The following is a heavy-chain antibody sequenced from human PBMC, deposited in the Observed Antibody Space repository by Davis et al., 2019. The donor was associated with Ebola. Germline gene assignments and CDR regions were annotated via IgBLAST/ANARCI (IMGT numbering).Heavy chain of an antibody. CDR1: GFTFSTYA. CDR2: ISGSGGTT. Sequence: GESLKISCAASGFTFSTYAMNWVRQAPGKGLEWVSAISGSGGTTYYADSVKGRFTISRDNSKNSLYLQMNSLRAEDTALYYCAREGTAAAGFDYWGQGTLVTVSS. CDR3: AREGTAAAGFDY. J-gene: IGHJ4*02. D-gene: IGHD6-13*01. V-gene: IGHV3-23*01.